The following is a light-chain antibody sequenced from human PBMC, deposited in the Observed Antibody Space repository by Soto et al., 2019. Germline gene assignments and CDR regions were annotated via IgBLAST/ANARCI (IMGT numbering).Light chain of an antibody. CDR2: GAS. V-gene: IGKV3-20*01. CDR3: QHYSSSPPAIT. CDR1: QSVTSGY. Sequence: IVLTQSPGTLSLSPGERATLSCRASQSVTSGYLAWYQQQPNQAPRLLIYGASYRATDIPDWFSGGGSGTDFTLTISRLEPEDFAVYYCQHYSSSPPAITFGQGTRLEIK. J-gene: IGKJ5*01.